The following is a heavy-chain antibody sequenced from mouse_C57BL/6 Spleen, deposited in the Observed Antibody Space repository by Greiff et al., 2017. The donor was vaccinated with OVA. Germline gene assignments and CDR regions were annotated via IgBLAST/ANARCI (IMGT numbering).Heavy chain of an antibody. J-gene: IGHJ4*01. CDR1: GYTFTDYY. Sequence: VQLQQSGPELVKPGASVKIPCKASGYTFTDYYMDWVKQSHGKSLEWIGDINPNNGGTIYNQKFKGKATLTVDKSSSTAYMELRSLTSEDTAVYYCAREGNYDYDEMDGWGKGTTVTVSS. CDR2: INPNNGGT. D-gene: IGHD2-4*01. CDR3: AREGNYDYDEMDG. V-gene: IGHV1-18*01.